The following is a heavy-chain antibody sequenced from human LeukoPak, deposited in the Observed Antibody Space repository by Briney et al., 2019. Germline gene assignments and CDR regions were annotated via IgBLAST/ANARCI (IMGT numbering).Heavy chain of an antibody. J-gene: IGHJ4*02. Sequence: PGGSLRLTCAASGFTFRSYWMHWLRHVPGRGLVWVSRISSDGSTTNYADSVKGRFTISRDNAKNTLYLQMNSLRAEVTAVYYCARDDSSGYRCDNWVQGTLVTVSS. CDR2: ISSDGSTT. CDR1: GFTFRSYW. D-gene: IGHD3-22*01. V-gene: IGHV3-74*01. CDR3: ARDDSSGYRCDN.